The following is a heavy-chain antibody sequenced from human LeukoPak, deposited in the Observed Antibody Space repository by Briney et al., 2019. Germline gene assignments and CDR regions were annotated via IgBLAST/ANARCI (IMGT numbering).Heavy chain of an antibody. CDR2: ISSSSSYI. J-gene: IGHJ6*03. CDR1: AFTFSSYS. CDR3: ARDYSEYYYYYYMDV. Sequence: GGSLRLSCAASAFTFSSYSMNWVRQAPGKGLEWVSSISSSSSYIYYADSVKGRFTISRDNAKNSLYLQMNSLRAEDTAVYYCARDYSEYYYYYYMDVWGKGTTVTVSS. V-gene: IGHV3-21*01. D-gene: IGHD2-15*01.